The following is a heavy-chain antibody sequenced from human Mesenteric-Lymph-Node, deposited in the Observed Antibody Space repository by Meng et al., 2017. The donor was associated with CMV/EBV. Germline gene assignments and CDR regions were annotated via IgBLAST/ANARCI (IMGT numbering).Heavy chain of an antibody. V-gene: IGHV1-46*01. CDR1: Y. J-gene: IGHJ5*02. Sequence: YMHWVRQAPGQGLEWMGAINPSGGGATYAQKFQGRVTMTRDTSTTTVYMEMSSLRYEDTAIYYCARDSHPYYYGSGSYRPNNWFDPWGQGTLVTVSS. D-gene: IGHD3-10*01. CDR2: INPSGGGA. CDR3: ARDSHPYYYGSGSYRPNNWFDP.